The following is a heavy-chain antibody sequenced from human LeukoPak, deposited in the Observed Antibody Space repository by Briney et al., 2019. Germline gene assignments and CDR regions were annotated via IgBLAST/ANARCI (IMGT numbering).Heavy chain of an antibody. Sequence: WGSLSLSCAASGFTFSSYAMSWVRQAPGKGLGWVSAISGSGSSTYYADSVKGRFTISRDNSKNTLYLQMNSLRAEDTAVYYCAKDQGGYSYGLPCYFDYWGQETVVPVFS. V-gene: IGHV3-23*01. CDR1: GFTFSSYA. J-gene: IGHJ4*02. CDR3: AKDQGGYSYGLPCYFDY. D-gene: IGHD5-18*01. CDR2: ISGSGSST.